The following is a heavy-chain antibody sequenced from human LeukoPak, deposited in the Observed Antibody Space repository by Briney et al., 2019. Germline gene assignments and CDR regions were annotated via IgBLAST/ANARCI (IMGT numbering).Heavy chain of an antibody. CDR1: GGSISRYY. J-gene: IGHJ4*02. V-gene: IGHV4-59*01. CDR2: IYYGGST. CDR3: ASGSSGGNPYYFDY. Sequence: SETLSLTCTVSGGSISRYYWSWIRQPPGKGLEWIGYIYYGGSTNYTPSLKSRVTISVDTSKSQFSLKLSSVTAADTAVYYCASGSSGGNPYYFDYWGQGTLVTVSS. D-gene: IGHD6-19*01.